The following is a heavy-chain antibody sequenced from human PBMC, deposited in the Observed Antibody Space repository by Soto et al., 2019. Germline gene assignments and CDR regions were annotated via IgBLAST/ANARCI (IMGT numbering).Heavy chain of an antibody. D-gene: IGHD1-20*01. V-gene: IGHV3-33*01. CDR3: ARDGPFTGITGTLRKKYYYGMDV. CDR1: GFTFSSYG. CDR2: IWYDGSNK. J-gene: IGHJ6*02. Sequence: PGGSLRLSCAASGFTFSSYGMHWVRQAPGKGLKWVAVIWYDGSNKYYADSVKGRFTISRDNSKNTLYLQMNSLRAEDTAVYYCARDGPFTGITGTLRKKYYYGMDVWGQGTTVTVSS.